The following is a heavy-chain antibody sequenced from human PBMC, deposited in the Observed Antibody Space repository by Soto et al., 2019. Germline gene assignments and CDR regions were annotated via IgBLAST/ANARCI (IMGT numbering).Heavy chain of an antibody. Sequence: QMQLVQSGPEVKKPGTSVRVSCKASGFTFTSSAMHWVRQARGQRLEWIGWIVVGSGNTNYAQKCKDRVTITRDMSTSTAYVELSSLRSEDTAVYYCGADRAKPPYIHGHNWFDPWGQGTLVTVSS. CDR2: IVVGSGNT. V-gene: IGHV1-58*02. J-gene: IGHJ5*02. CDR1: GFTFTSSA. D-gene: IGHD3-16*01. CDR3: GADRAKPPYIHGHNWFDP.